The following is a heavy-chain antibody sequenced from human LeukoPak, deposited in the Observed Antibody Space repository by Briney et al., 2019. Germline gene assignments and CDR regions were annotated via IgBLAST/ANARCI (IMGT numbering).Heavy chain of an antibody. Sequence: GASVKVSCKASGCTFTSYAMHWVRQAPGQRLEWMGWINAGNGNTKYSQKFQGRVTITRDTSASTAYMELSSLRSEDTAVYYCASSGSGGYDILTGYYKLDYWGQGTLVTVSS. V-gene: IGHV1-3*01. CDR1: GCTFTSYA. CDR2: INAGNGNT. J-gene: IGHJ4*02. D-gene: IGHD3-9*01. CDR3: ASSGSGGYDILTGYYKLDY.